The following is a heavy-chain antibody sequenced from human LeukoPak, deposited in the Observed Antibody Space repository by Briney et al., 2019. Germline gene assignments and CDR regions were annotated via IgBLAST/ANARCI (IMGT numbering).Heavy chain of an antibody. V-gene: IGHV3-21*01. CDR2: ISSSSSYI. D-gene: IGHD3-3*01. CDR1: GFTFSSYS. Sequence: GGSLRLSCAASGFTFSSYSINWVRQALGKGLEWVSFISSSSSYIYYADSVKGRFSISRDNAKNSLYLQMNSLRAEDTAVYYCARAVRPDFGWADYWGQGSLVTVSS. CDR3: ARAVRPDFGWADY. J-gene: IGHJ4*02.